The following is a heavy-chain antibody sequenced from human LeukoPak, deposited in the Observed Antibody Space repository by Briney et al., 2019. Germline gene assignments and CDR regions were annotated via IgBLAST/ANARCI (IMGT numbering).Heavy chain of an antibody. D-gene: IGHD6-13*01. CDR2: ISSSSSYI. Sequence: GGSLRLSCAASGFTFSSYSMNWVRQAPGKGLEWVSSISSSSSYIYYADSVKGRFTISRDNAKNSLYLQMNSLRAEDTAVYYCARELQQPYYYYYGMDVWGQGTTVTVSS. V-gene: IGHV3-21*01. J-gene: IGHJ6*02. CDR3: ARELQQPYYYYYGMDV. CDR1: GFTFSSYS.